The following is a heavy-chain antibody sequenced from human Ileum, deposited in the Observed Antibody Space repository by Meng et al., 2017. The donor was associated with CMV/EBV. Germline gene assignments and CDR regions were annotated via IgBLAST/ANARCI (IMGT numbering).Heavy chain of an antibody. D-gene: IGHD6-13*01. CDR2: TYYRSKWYN. CDR3: ARENGYEWYFDF. V-gene: IGHV6-1*01. J-gene: IGHJ2*01. Sequence: QVQLHQSGPGLRTPSQTLSLTCAISGDSGSSIGAIRNWIRQSPSRGLEWLGKTYYRSKWYNDYAPSVKSRITVKPDTSKNQFSLQLNSVTPEDTAVYYCARENGYEWYFDFWGRGTPVTVSS. CDR1: GDSGSSIGAI.